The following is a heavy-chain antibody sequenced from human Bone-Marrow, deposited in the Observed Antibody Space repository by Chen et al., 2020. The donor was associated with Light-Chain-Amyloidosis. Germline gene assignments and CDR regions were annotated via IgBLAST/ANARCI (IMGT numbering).Heavy chain of an antibody. CDR3: ARDKVSTIGNFDY. V-gene: IGHV1-2*02. D-gene: IGHD1-1*01. Sequence: QVQLVQSGAEVKRTGASVKVSCKASGYIFTGYYIHWVRLAPGQGLEWMGWINLNSGATMYSQKIQGRVTMTRDTSISTAYMELSRLRSDDTAVYYCARDKVSTIGNFDYWGQGTLVTVSS. CDR2: INLNSGAT. CDR1: GYIFTGYY. J-gene: IGHJ4*02.